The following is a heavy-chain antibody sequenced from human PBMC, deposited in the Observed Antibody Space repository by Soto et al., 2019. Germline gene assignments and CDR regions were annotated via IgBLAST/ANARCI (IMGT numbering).Heavy chain of an antibody. J-gene: IGHJ3*02. CDR1: GYTFTSYG. Sequence: QVPLVQSGAEVKKPGASVKVSCKASGYTFTSYGISWVRQAPGQGLEWMGWISAYNGNTNYAQKLQGRVTMTTDTSTSTAYMELRSLRSDDTAVYYCARDGAGYCSGGSCYGGNAFDIWGQGTMVTVSS. CDR2: ISAYNGNT. V-gene: IGHV1-18*01. CDR3: ARDGAGYCSGGSCYGGNAFDI. D-gene: IGHD2-15*01.